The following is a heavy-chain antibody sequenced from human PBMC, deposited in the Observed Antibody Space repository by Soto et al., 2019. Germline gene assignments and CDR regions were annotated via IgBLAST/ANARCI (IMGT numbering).Heavy chain of an antibody. D-gene: IGHD1-1*01. Sequence: QFQLVQSGPEVKKPGSSVKVSCKASGGTFNGYTIRWVRQAPGQGLEWVGRIIPILSTTNYAQKFQGRATITADKSTSTAYMELSSLRSDDTALYFCAIGGDWNNYHMDVWGKGTTVTVSS. CDR3: AIGGDWNNYHMDV. CDR1: GGTFNGYT. J-gene: IGHJ6*03. CDR2: IIPILSTT. V-gene: IGHV1-69*08.